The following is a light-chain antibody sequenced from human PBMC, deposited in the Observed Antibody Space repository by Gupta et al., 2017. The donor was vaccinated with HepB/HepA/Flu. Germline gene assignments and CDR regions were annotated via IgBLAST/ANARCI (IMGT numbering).Light chain of an antibody. CDR1: NIGSKS. CDR3: QVWDSSSDHVV. V-gene: IGLV3-21*04. Sequence: SYVLPQPPSVSVAPGKTARLTCGGNNIGSKSVHWYQQKPGQAPVLVIYYDSDRPSGIPERFSGSNSGNTATLTISRVEAGDEADYYCQVWDSSSDHVVFGGGTKLTVL. CDR2: YDS. J-gene: IGLJ2*01.